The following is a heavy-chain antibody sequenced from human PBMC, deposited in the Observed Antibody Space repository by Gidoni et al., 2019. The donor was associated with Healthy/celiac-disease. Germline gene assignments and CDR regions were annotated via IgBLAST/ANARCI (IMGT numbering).Heavy chain of an antibody. J-gene: IGHJ4*02. Sequence: VRQAPGKGLEWVSAISGSGGSTYNADSVKGRFTISRDNSKNTLYLQMNSLRAEDTAVYYCAKRVVMITFGGVDYWGQGTLVTVSS. V-gene: IGHV3-23*01. CDR2: ISGSGGST. CDR3: AKRVVMITFGGVDY. D-gene: IGHD3-16*01.